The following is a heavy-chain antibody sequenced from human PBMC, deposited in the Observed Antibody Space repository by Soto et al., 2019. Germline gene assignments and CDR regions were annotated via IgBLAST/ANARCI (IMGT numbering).Heavy chain of an antibody. V-gene: IGHV3-53*01. J-gene: IGHJ4*02. Sequence: EVQLVESGGGLIQPGGSLKLSCAASGFTVGNNYMSWVRQAPGKGLEWVSLIYSTGTTKYADSVKGRLTVSRENAKNKLYLQMNSLRAEDTDVYYCANDGRGSGSHYNSFGYWGQGTLVTVSS. CDR1: GFTVGNNY. D-gene: IGHD3-10*01. CDR2: IYSTGTT. CDR3: ANDGRGSGSHYNSFGY.